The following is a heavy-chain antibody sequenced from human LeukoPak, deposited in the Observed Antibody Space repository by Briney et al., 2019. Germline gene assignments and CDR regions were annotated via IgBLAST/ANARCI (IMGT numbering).Heavy chain of an antibody. CDR2: IQRDGSDS. CDR1: GFTFSQYW. CDR3: ARGWCSHCYGMGD. D-gene: IGHD4/OR15-4a*01. V-gene: IGHV3-7*03. J-gene: IGHJ6*03. Sequence: GGSLRLSCVASGFTFSQYWMTWVRQAPGKGLEWVANIQRDGSDSNYVDSVKGRFTISRDNAKNSLYLQMNSLRAEDTAIYYCARGWCSHCYGMGDWGKGTTVIVSS.